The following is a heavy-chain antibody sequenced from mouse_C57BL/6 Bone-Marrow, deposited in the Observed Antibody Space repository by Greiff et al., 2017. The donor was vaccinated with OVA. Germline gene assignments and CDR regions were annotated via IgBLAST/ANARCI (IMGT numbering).Heavy chain of an antibody. J-gene: IGHJ2*01. V-gene: IGHV8-12*01. CDR1: GFSLSTSGMG. D-gene: IGHD2-3*01. Sequence: QVTLKESGPGILQSSQTLSLTCSFSGFSLSTSGMGVSWIRQPSGQGLEWLAHIYWDDDKRYNPSLKSRLTISKDTSRNQVFLKITSVDTADTATCYCTRGWLLGPLDYWGQGTTLTVSS. CDR2: IYWDDDK. CDR3: TRGWLLGPLDY.